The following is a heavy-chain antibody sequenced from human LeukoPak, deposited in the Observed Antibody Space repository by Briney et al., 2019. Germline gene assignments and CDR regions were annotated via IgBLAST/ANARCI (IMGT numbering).Heavy chain of an antibody. CDR1: GFTFSNYA. Sequence: PGGSLRLSRAASGFTFSNYAMHWVRQAPGKGLEWVAVISYDGAIKYYADSVRGRFTISRDNSNKMLYLQMNSLRDEDTAVYYCARRPAGRPLDYWGQATLVTV. CDR2: ISYDGAIK. J-gene: IGHJ4*02. V-gene: IGHV3-30-3*01. D-gene: IGHD3-10*01. CDR3: ARRPAGRPLDY.